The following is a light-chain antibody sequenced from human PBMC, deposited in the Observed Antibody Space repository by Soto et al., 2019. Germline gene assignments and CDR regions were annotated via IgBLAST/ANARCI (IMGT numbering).Light chain of an antibody. V-gene: IGLV2-14*03. Sequence: QSALTEPSSVSESPGLSITFSCTGTSSDVGGSNFVSWYQQHPGKPPKLIIYDVANRPSGVSNRFSGSKSGSTASLIISRLQTEDEADYYCVSYTSSTLYVFGTGTKVTVL. CDR3: VSYTSSTLYV. CDR1: SSDVGGSNF. J-gene: IGLJ1*01. CDR2: DVA.